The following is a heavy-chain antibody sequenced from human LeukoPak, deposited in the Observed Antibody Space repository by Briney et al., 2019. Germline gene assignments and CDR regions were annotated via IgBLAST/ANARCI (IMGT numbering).Heavy chain of an antibody. Sequence: ASVKGSCKASGYTFTSYDINWVRQATGQGLEWMGWMNPNSGNTGYAQKFQGRVTMTRNTSISTAYMELSSLRSEDTAVYYCARGRAGIAARSRSYYFDYWGQGTLVTVSS. CDR3: ARGRAGIAARSRSYYFDY. CDR2: MNPNSGNT. D-gene: IGHD6-6*01. V-gene: IGHV1-8*01. J-gene: IGHJ4*02. CDR1: GYTFTSYD.